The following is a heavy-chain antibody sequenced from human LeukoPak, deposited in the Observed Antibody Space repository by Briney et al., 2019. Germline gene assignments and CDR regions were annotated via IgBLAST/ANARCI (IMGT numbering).Heavy chain of an antibody. CDR2: IYYSGST. V-gene: IGHV4-59*01. Sequence: SETLSLTCTVSGGSISSYYWSWIRQPPGKGLEWIGYIYYSGSTNYSPSLKSRVTISVDTSKNQFSLKLSSVTAADTAVYYCARDFSGSGHFDYWGQGTLVTVSS. CDR3: ARDFSGSGHFDY. CDR1: GGSISSYY. D-gene: IGHD2-15*01. J-gene: IGHJ4*02.